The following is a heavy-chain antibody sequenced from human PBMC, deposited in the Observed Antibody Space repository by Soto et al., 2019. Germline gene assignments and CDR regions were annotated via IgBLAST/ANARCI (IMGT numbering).Heavy chain of an antibody. Sequence: QVLLVQSGAEVKKPGSSVKVSCKASGGTFSSYAISWVRQAPGQGLEWMGGIIPIFGTANYAQKFQGRVTITADESTSTAYMELSSLRSEDTAVYYCARSRTAAGTTGLEYFQHWGQGTLVTVSS. D-gene: IGHD6-13*01. CDR3: ARSRTAAGTTGLEYFQH. CDR1: GGTFSSYA. J-gene: IGHJ1*01. CDR2: IIPIFGTA. V-gene: IGHV1-69*12.